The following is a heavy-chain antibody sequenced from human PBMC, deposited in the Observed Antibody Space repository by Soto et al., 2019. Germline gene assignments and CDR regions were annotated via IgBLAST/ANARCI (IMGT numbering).Heavy chain of an antibody. CDR3: ARESRVFGVVPFDY. V-gene: IGHV3-21*01. CDR2: ISSSSSYI. CDR1: GFTFSSYS. J-gene: IGHJ4*02. Sequence: GGSLRLSCAASGFTFSSYSMNWVRQAPGKGLEWVSSISSSSSYIYYADSVKGRFTISRDNAKNSLYLQMNSLRAEDTAVYYCARESRVFGVVPFDYWGQGTLVTVSS. D-gene: IGHD3-3*01.